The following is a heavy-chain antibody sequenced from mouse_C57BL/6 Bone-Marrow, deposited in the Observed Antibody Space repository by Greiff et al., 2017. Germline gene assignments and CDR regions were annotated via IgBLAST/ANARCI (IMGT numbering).Heavy chain of an antibody. CDR1: GFTFSSYG. J-gene: IGHJ4*01. Sequence: EVKLVESGGDLVKPGGSLKLSCAASGFTFSSYGMSWVRQTPDKRLAWVATISSGGSYTYYPDSVKGRFTISRDNAKNTLYLQMSSLKSEDTAMYYCARHVGLRRLDYWGQGTSVTVSS. CDR2: ISSGGSYT. D-gene: IGHD2-2*01. V-gene: IGHV5-6*01. CDR3: ARHVGLRRLDY.